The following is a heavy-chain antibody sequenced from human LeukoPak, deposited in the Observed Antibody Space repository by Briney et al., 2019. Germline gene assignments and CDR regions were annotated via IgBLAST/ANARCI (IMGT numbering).Heavy chain of an antibody. CDR1: GGSISSTSYY. V-gene: IGHV4-39*01. D-gene: IGHD2-21*02. CDR2: IYYTGST. CDR3: ARRLNVTEHFDY. J-gene: IGHJ4*02. Sequence: SETLSLTCTVSGGSISSTSYYWGWIRQPPGKGLEWIGSIYYTGSTYYNPSLNTRVPMSVDTSKNQFSLKLSSVSAADTAVYYCARRLNVTEHFDYWGQGTLVTVSA.